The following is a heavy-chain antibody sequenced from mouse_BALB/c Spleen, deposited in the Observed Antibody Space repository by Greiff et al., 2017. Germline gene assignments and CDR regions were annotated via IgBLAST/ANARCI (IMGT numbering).Heavy chain of an antibody. D-gene: IGHD2-4*01. Sequence: QVQLQQPGAELVRPGASVKLSCKASGYTFTSYWINWVKQRPGQGLEWIGNIYPSDSNTNYNQKFKGKATLTADKSSSTAYMQLSSLTSEDSAVYYCARIDYDGFAYWGQGTLVTVSA. CDR3: ARIDYDGFAY. CDR1: GYTFTSYW. V-gene: IGHV1-69*02. J-gene: IGHJ3*01. CDR2: IYPSDSNT.